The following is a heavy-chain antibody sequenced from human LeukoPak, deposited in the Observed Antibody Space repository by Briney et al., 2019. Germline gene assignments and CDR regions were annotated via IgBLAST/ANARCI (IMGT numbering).Heavy chain of an antibody. V-gene: IGHV1-2*02. CDR2: TNPNSGGI. Sequence: ASVKVSCKASGYTFIGYYIHWVRQAPGQRLEWVGWTNPNSGGIKYSQKFQGRVTMTRDTSVSTAYMELKRLTSDDTAVYYCARVLFSGIPDWFDPWGQGTLVTVSS. CDR3: ARVLFSGIPDWFDP. D-gene: IGHD2-21*01. J-gene: IGHJ5*02. CDR1: GYTFIGYY.